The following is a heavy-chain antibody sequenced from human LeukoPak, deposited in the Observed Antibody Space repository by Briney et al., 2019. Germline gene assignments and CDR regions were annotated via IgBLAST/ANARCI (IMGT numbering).Heavy chain of an antibody. J-gene: IGHJ5*02. CDR1: VYTLTSYG. D-gene: IGHD3-22*01. V-gene: IGHV1-18*01. CDR2: ISAYNGNT. CDR3: ARLFYDSSGPKGWFDP. Sequence: GASVKVSCKASVYTLTSYGISWVRQAPGQGLEWMGWISAYNGNTNYAQKFQGRVTMTTDTSTSTAYMELRSLRSDGTAVYYCARLFYDSSGPKGWFDPWGQGTQVTVSS.